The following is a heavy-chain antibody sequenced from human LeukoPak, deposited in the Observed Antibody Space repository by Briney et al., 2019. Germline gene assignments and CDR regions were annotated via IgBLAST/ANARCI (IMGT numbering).Heavy chain of an antibody. D-gene: IGHD6-19*01. CDR3: ARCSSGTAEYFQH. Sequence: ASVKVSCKASGYTFTTYTMHWVRQAPGQRLEWMGWINTGNGNTKYSQKFQGRVTITRDTSASTAYMELSSLRSEDTAVYYCARCSSGTAEYFQHWGQGTLVTVSS. V-gene: IGHV1-3*04. CDR1: GYTFTTYT. J-gene: IGHJ1*01. CDR2: INTGNGNT.